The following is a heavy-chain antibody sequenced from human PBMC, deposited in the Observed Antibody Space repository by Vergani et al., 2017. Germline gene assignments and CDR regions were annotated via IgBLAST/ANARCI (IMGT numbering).Heavy chain of an antibody. V-gene: IGHV3-23*01. CDR2: ISGSGGSP. CDR1: GFTFSSYA. J-gene: IGHJ6*02. CDR3: AKEVRSGCSSTSCQTNYYYYGMDV. D-gene: IGHD2-2*01. Sequence: EVQLLESGGGLVQPGGSLRLSCAASGFTFSSYAMSWVRQAPGKGLEWVSAISGSGGSPYYADSVKGRFTISRDNAKNTLYLQMNSLRAEDTAVYYCAKEVRSGCSSTSCQTNYYYYGMDVWGQGTTVTVSS.